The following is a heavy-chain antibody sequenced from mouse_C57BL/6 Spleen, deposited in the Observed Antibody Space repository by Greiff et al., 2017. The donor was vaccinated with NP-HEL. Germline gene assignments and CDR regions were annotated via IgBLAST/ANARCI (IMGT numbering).Heavy chain of an antibody. J-gene: IGHJ4*01. Sequence: VQLQESGPGLVAPSHRLSITCTVSGFSLTSYGVSWVRQPPGKGLEWLGVIWGDGSTNYHSALITRLSISKDNSKSQVFLKLNSLQTDDTATYCCAKHRNYYGSSSYYAMDYWGQGTSVTVSS. CDR1: GFSLTSYG. V-gene: IGHV2-3*01. D-gene: IGHD1-1*01. CDR2: IWGDGST. CDR3: AKHRNYYGSSSYYAMDY.